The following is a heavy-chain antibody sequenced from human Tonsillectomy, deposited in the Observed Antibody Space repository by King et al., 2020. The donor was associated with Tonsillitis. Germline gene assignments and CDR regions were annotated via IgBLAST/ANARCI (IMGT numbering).Heavy chain of an antibody. V-gene: IGHV4-59*01. CDR1: GGSINSYF. Sequence: VQLQESGPVLVKPSETLSLTCTVSGGSINSYFWTWIRQPPGNGLEWIGYIDYSGATKYHPGPTHYNPSLKSRVTISVDTSKNQFSLKLKSVTAADTAVYYCATNSSNRYYFDHWGQGTLVSVSS. CDR2: IDYSGAT. D-gene: IGHD6-19*01. CDR3: ATNSSNRYYFDH. J-gene: IGHJ4*02.